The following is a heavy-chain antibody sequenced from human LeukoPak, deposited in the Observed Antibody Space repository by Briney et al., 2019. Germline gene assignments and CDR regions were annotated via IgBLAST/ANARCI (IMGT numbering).Heavy chain of an antibody. V-gene: IGHV3-21*01. Sequence: PGGSLRLSSAASGFTFSSYSINWVRRAPGKGLQWVSSISSSSSYIYYADSVKGRFTISRDNVKNSLYLQMNSLRGEDTAVYYCARGDGATPPDAFDIWGQGTMVTVSS. CDR2: ISSSSSYI. CDR1: GFTFSSYS. J-gene: IGHJ3*02. CDR3: ARGDGATPPDAFDI. D-gene: IGHD3-10*01.